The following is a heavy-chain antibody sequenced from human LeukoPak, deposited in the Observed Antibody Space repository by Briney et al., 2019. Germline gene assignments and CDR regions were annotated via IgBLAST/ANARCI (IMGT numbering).Heavy chain of an antibody. CDR1: GGSISSGSYY. D-gene: IGHD3-3*01. J-gene: IGHJ4*02. Sequence: PSETLALTCTVSGGSISSGSYYWSWIRQPAGKGLEWIGRIYTSGSTNYNPSLKSRVTISVDASKNQFSLKLSSVTAADTAVYYCAREMGSYDFWSGYFYDYWGQGTLVTVSS. CDR2: IYTSGST. V-gene: IGHV4-61*02. CDR3: AREMGSYDFWSGYFYDY.